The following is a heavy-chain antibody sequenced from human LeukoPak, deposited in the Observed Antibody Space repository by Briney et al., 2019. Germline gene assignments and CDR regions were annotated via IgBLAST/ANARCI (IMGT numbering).Heavy chain of an antibody. CDR3: AKGRTSGYSYGYYFDY. V-gene: IGHV3-30*02. D-gene: IGHD5-18*01. J-gene: IGHJ4*02. CDR2: IRYDGSNK. Sequence: PGGSLRLSCAASGFTFSSYGMHWVRQAPGKGLEWVAFIRYDGSNKYYADSVKGRFTISRDNSKNTLCLQMNSLRAEDTAVYYCAKGRTSGYSYGYYFDYWGQGTLVTVSS. CDR1: GFTFSSYG.